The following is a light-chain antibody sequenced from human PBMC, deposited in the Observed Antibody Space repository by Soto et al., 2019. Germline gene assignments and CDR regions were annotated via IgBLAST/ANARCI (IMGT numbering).Light chain of an antibody. V-gene: IGLV2-14*03. Sequence: QSVLTQPASVSGSPGQSITISCTGTSSDVGGYNHVSWYQHHPGKAPKVIIYDVSNRPSGVSNRFSGSKSGNTASLTFSGLQAEDEADYYCSSYTRSSTYVFGTGTKVT. CDR3: SSYTRSSTYV. CDR1: SSDVGGYNH. J-gene: IGLJ1*01. CDR2: DVS.